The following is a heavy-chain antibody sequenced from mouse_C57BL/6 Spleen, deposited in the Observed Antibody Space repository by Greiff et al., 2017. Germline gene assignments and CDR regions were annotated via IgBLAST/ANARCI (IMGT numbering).Heavy chain of an antibody. V-gene: IGHV1-26*01. Sequence: EVQLQQSGPELVKPGASVKISCKASGYTFTDYYMNWVKQSHGKSLEWIGDINPNNGGTSYNQKFKGKATLTVDKSSSTAYMELRSLTSEDSAVYYCARSYYDYVYFDYWGQGTTLTVSS. D-gene: IGHD2-4*01. J-gene: IGHJ2*01. CDR1: GYTFTDYY. CDR3: ARSYYDYVYFDY. CDR2: INPNNGGT.